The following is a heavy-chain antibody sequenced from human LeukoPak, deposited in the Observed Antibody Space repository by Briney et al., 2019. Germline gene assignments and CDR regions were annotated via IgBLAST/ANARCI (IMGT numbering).Heavy chain of an antibody. CDR2: ISGSGGST. CDR3: AKVYPNFIAADITRFDY. V-gene: IGHV3-23*01. Sequence: GGSLRLSCAASGFTFSSYAMSWVRQAPGKGLEWVSAISGSGGSTCYADSVKGRFTISRDNSKNTLYLQMNSLRAEDKAVYYCAKVYPNFIAADITRFDYWGQGTLVTVSS. CDR1: GFTFSSYA. D-gene: IGHD6-6*01. J-gene: IGHJ4*02.